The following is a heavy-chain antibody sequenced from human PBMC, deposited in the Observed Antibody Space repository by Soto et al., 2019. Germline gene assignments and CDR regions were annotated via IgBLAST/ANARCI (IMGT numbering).Heavy chain of an antibody. CDR1: GGSISSSNW. V-gene: IGHV4-4*02. CDR3: ARDVGTMVRGVKRHWFDP. CDR2: IFHSGST. D-gene: IGHD3-10*01. Sequence: SETLSLTCAVSGGSISSSNWWSWVRQPPGKGLEWIGEIFHSGSTNYNPSLKSRVTISVDKSKNQFSLKLSSVTAADTAVYYCARDVGTMVRGVKRHWFDPWGQGTLVTVSS. J-gene: IGHJ5*02.